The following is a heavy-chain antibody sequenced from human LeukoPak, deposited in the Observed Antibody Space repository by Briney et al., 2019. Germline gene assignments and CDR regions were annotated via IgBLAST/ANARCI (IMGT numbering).Heavy chain of an antibody. V-gene: IGHV3-23*01. CDR2: ISGSGSDT. J-gene: IGHJ4*02. CDR1: GFTFSRYA. CDR3: AKDRVNMVRGGDYFDY. D-gene: IGHD3-10*01. Sequence: HAGGSLRLSCAASGFTFSRYAMSWVRQAPGKGLEWVSAISGSGSDTSYADSVKGRFTISRDNSHNTLFLQVDSLRAEDTAVYYCAKDRVNMVRGGDYFDYWGQGTLVTVSS.